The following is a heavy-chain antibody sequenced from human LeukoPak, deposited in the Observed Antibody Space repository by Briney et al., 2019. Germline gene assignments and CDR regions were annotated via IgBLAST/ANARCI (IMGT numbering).Heavy chain of an antibody. V-gene: IGHV4-34*01. D-gene: IGHD6-6*01. CDR1: GGSFSGYY. CDR3: ARVYGAALTEGNYYFDY. CDR2: INHSGST. J-gene: IGHJ4*02. Sequence: SETLSLTCAVYGGSFSGYYWSWIRQPPGKGLEWIGEINHSGSTNYNPSLKSRVTISVDTSKNQFSLKLSSVTAADTAVYYCARVYGAALTEGNYYFDYWGQGTLVTVSS.